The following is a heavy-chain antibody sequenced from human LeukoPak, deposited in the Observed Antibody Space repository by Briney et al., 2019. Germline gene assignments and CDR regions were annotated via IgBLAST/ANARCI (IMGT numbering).Heavy chain of an antibody. D-gene: IGHD3-10*01. CDR2: INHSGST. CDR3: ARHGVLPLDY. Sequence: PLETLSLTCAVYGGSFSGYYWSWIRQPPGKGLEWIGEINHSGSTNYNPSLKSRVTMSVDTSKNQFSLKLSSVTAADTAVYYCARHGVLPLDYWGQGTLVTVSS. V-gene: IGHV4-34*01. CDR1: GGSFSGYY. J-gene: IGHJ4*02.